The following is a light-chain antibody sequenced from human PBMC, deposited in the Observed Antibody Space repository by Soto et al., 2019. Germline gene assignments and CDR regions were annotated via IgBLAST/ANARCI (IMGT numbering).Light chain of an antibody. CDR3: QQYGTSPRA. Sequence: EIVLTQSPATLSLSPGERATLSCRASQSISYYLAWFQQKPGQAPRLLIYDASNRATGIPARFSGSGSGTHFILTISRLEPEDFAVYYCQQYGTSPRAFGPGTKVDIK. V-gene: IGKV3-11*01. J-gene: IGKJ3*01. CDR2: DAS. CDR1: QSISYY.